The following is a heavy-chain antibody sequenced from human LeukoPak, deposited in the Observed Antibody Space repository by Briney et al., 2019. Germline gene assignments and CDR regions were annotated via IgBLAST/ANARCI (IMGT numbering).Heavy chain of an antibody. CDR3: ARAPKVKRWLQLGGGLFDY. J-gene: IGHJ4*02. CDR1: GGSISSSSYY. Sequence: PSETLSLTCTVSGGSISSSSYYWGWLRQPPGKGLEWIGSIYYSGSTYYNPSLKSRVTISVDTSKNQFSLKLSSVTAADTAVYYCARAPKVKRWLQLGGGLFDYWGQGTLVTVSS. V-gene: IGHV4-39*07. D-gene: IGHD5-24*01. CDR2: IYYSGST.